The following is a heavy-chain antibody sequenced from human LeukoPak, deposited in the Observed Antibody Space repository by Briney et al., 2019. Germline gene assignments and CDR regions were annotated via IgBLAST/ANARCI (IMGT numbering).Heavy chain of an antibody. CDR1: GFTFDDYA. Sequence: GRSLRLSCVASGFTFDDYAMHWVRQAPGKGLEWVAGINWNSVSAVYADSLKGRLTISRDNAKNSLFLQMNSLKTEDTAFYYCAKGARSSSGYTTDWGQGILVTVSS. J-gene: IGHJ4*02. D-gene: IGHD3-22*01. V-gene: IGHV3-9*01. CDR2: INWNSVSA. CDR3: AKGARSSSGYTTD.